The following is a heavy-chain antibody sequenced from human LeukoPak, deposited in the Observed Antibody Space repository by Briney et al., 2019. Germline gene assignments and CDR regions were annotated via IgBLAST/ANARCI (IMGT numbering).Heavy chain of an antibody. CDR1: GXTFGSIW. CDR3: ASQFWWAAVAGTTLDY. J-gene: IGHJ4*02. CDR2: IKQDGSEK. V-gene: IGHV3-7*05. Sequence: GGSLRLSCAASGXTFGSIWMTWVRQAPGKGLEWVANIKQDGSEKYYVDSVKGRFTISRDNAKNSVYLQMNSLRAEDTAVYFCASQFWWAAVAGTTLDYWGQGTLVTVSS. D-gene: IGHD6-19*01.